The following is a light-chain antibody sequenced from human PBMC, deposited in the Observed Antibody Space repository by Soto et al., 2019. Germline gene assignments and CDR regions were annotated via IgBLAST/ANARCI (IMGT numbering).Light chain of an antibody. Sequence: QSALTQPASVSGSPGQSITISCTGTSSDVGGYDFVSWYQQHPGKAPKLIIYEVSNRPSGVSHRFSGSKSGNTASLTISGLQAGEGAVYYCNSYTSTGARVFGGGPKLTV. J-gene: IGLJ3*02. CDR1: SSDVGGYDF. V-gene: IGLV2-14*01. CDR2: EVS. CDR3: NSYTSTGARV.